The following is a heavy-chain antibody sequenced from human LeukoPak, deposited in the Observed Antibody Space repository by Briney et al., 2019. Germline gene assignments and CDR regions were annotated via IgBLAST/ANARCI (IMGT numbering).Heavy chain of an antibody. J-gene: IGHJ4*02. CDR3: SGTLGELSFYDY. V-gene: IGHV3-49*04. Sequence: GGSLRLSCTASGFTFGDYAVSWVRQAPGKGLEWVGFIRGTPYGGTTEYAASVKGRFTISRDDSKSIAHLQLNSLKTEDTAVYYCSGTLGELSFYDYWGQGTLVTVSS. CDR2: IRGTPYGGTT. D-gene: IGHD3-16*02. CDR1: GFTFGDYA.